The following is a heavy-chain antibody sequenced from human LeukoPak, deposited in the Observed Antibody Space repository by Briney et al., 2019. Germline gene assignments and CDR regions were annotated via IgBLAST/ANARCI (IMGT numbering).Heavy chain of an antibody. CDR2: INHSGST. CDR3: ARNVDDYGGMALFH. Sequence: RSETESLLCAVYGGSFSGYYWSWIRQPPGKGLEWIGEINHSGSTKYNPSLKSRVTISVDTSKNQSSLKLSSVTAADTAVYYCARNVDDYGGMALFHWGGDTGDPVSS. J-gene: IGHJ1*01. V-gene: IGHV4-34*01. D-gene: IGHD4-23*01. CDR1: GGSFSGYY.